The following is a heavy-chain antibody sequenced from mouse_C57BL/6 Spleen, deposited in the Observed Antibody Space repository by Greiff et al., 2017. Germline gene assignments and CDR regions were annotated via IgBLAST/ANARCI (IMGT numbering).Heavy chain of an antibody. Sequence: VQLQESGAELARPGASVKLSCKASGYTFTSYGISWVKQRTGQGLEWIGEIDPRSGNTYYNEKFKGKATLTADKSSSTASMELRSLTSEDSAVYFCGRWDSNYRYAMDYWGQGTSVTVSS. J-gene: IGHJ4*01. CDR1: GYTFTSYG. CDR2: IDPRSGNT. CDR3: GRWDSNYRYAMDY. D-gene: IGHD2-5*01. V-gene: IGHV1-81*01.